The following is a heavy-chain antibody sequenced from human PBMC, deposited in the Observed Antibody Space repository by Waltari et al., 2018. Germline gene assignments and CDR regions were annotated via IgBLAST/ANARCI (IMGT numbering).Heavy chain of an antibody. Sequence: QEQLPESGPGLVKPSETLSLTCSVSGGPISIFSWRWLRQPAGKGLEWIGRIYTSVSANYSPSLKSRVTMSVDTSKNQFSLKLNSVTAADTAVYYCAREVRRDGFNYLDYWGQGTLVTVSS. CDR3: AREVRRDGFNYLDY. V-gene: IGHV4-4*07. D-gene: IGHD5-12*01. CDR1: GGPISIFS. CDR2: IYTSVSA. J-gene: IGHJ4*02.